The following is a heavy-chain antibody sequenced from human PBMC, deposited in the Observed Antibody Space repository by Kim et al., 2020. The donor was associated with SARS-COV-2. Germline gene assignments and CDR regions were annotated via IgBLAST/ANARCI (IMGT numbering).Heavy chain of an antibody. CDR2: INHSGST. Sequence: SETLSLTCAVYGGSFSGYYWSWIRQPPGKGLEWIGEINHSGSTNYNPSLKSRVTISVDTSKNQFSLKLSSVTAADTAVYYCARGVDSSGVIDYWGQGTLVTVSS. J-gene: IGHJ4*02. CDR3: ARGVDSSGVIDY. CDR1: GGSFSGYY. V-gene: IGHV4-34*01. D-gene: IGHD6-19*01.